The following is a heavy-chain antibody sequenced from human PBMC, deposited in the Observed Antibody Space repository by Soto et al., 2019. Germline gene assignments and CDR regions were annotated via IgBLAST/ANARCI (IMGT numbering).Heavy chain of an antibody. CDR3: ARANSYGLVLAYYYYYGMDV. CDR1: GGTFSSYA. J-gene: IGHJ6*02. Sequence: SVKVSCKASGGTFSSYAISWVRQAPGQGLEWMGGIIPIFGTANYAQKFQGRVTITADESTSTAYMELSSLRSEDTAVYYCARANSYGLVLAYYYYYGMDVWGQGTTVTVSS. D-gene: IGHD5-18*01. CDR2: IIPIFGTA. V-gene: IGHV1-69*13.